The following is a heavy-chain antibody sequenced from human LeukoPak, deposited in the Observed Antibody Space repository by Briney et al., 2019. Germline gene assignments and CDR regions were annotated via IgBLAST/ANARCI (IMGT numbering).Heavy chain of an antibody. D-gene: IGHD3-10*01. CDR2: INHSGST. J-gene: IGHJ6*02. V-gene: IGHV4-34*01. CDR1: GGSFSGYY. CDR3: ARGSRYFGSGSYYYYHGMDV. Sequence: SETLSLTCAVSGGSFSGYYWSWIRQPPGKGLEWIGEINHSGSTNYNPSLKSRVTISLDTSKNQFSLKLSSVTAADTAVYYCARGSRYFGSGSYYYYHGMDVWGQGTTVTVSS.